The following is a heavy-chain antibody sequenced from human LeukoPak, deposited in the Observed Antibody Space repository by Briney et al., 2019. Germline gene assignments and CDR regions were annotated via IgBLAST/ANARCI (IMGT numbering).Heavy chain of an antibody. D-gene: IGHD3-22*01. CDR1: GYTFTSYA. Sequence: GASVKVSCKASGYTFTSYAMNWVRQAPGQGLEWMGWINTNTGNPTYAQGFTGRFVFSLDTSVSTAYLQISSLKAEDTAVYYCARIPSHYDSSGYYGYWGQGTLVTVSS. J-gene: IGHJ4*02. CDR3: ARIPSHYDSSGYYGY. CDR2: INTNTGNP. V-gene: IGHV7-4-1*02.